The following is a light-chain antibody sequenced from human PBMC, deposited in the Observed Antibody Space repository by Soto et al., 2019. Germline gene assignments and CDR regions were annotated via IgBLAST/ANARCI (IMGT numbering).Light chain of an antibody. CDR1: QSISND. CDR3: QQSYSTPPYT. CDR2: AAS. Sequence: DIQMTQSPSSLSASVGDRVTITCRASQSISNDLYWYQQKPGKAPKLLIYAASSLQGGVPSWFSGSGSGTDFTLTISSLQPEDFATCYCQQSYSTPPYTFGQGTRLEIK. V-gene: IGKV1-39*01. J-gene: IGKJ2*01.